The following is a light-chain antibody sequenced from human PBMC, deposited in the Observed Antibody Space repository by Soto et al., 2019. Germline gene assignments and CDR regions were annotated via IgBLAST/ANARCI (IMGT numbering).Light chain of an antibody. CDR3: QQYNSYTLT. Sequence: DIQMTQSPSTLSASIGDRVIITCRASQSISSWLAWYQQKPGKDPKVLIYDASSLESGVPSRFSGSGSGTEFNLTISSLQSDDFATYYCQQYNSYTLTFGGGTKVDIK. CDR2: DAS. V-gene: IGKV1-5*01. CDR1: QSISSW. J-gene: IGKJ4*01.